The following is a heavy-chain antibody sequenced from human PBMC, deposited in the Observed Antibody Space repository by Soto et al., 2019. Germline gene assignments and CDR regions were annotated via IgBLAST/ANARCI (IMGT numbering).Heavy chain of an antibody. CDR3: AREGSSTWTYYFEF. V-gene: IGHV6-1*01. Sequence: SQTLSLTCAISGYSVSSNIAAWNWVSQSPSRGLEWLGRTKYRSKWYTDYATSVKSRISIIPDTSKNQVSLQLNSVTPEDTAVYYCAREGSSTWTYYFEFWGQGIMLTVS. CDR1: GYSVSSNIAA. D-gene: IGHD2-2*01. CDR2: TKYRSKWYT. J-gene: IGHJ4*02.